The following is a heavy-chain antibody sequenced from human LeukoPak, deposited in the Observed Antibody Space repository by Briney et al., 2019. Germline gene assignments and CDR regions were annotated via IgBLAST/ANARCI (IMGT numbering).Heavy chain of an antibody. CDR3: ARDQYSGYGWGYYFDY. J-gene: IGHJ4*02. D-gene: IGHD5-12*01. CDR2: ISYDGSNK. Sequence: GGSLRLSCAASGFTFSSYAMHWVRQAPGKGLEWVAVISYDGSNKYYADSVKGRFTISRDNSKNTLYLQMNGLRAEDTAVYYCARDQYSGYGWGYYFDYWGQGTLVTVSS. V-gene: IGHV3-30*04. CDR1: GFTFSSYA.